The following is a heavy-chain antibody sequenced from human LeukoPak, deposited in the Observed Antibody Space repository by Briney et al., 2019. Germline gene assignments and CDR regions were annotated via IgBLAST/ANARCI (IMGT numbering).Heavy chain of an antibody. Sequence: GRSLRLSCAASGFTFSSYGMHWVRQTPGKGLEWVAVIWYDGSNKYYADSVKGRFTISRDNSKNTLYLQMNSLRAEDTAVYYCARGPIYDFWSGSTLDYWGQGTLVTVSS. V-gene: IGHV3-33*01. J-gene: IGHJ4*02. D-gene: IGHD3-3*01. CDR1: GFTFSSYG. CDR3: ARGPIYDFWSGSTLDY. CDR2: IWYDGSNK.